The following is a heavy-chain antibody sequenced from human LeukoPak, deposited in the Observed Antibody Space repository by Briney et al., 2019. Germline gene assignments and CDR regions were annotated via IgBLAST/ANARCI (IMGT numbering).Heavy chain of an antibody. CDR2: TRNKANSYTT. CDR1: GFISSDHY. J-gene: IGHJ5*02. D-gene: IGHD1-26*01. V-gene: IGHV3-72*01. Sequence: QPGGSLRLSCAASGFISSDHYIDWVRQAPGKGLEWVGRTRNKANSYTTEYAASVKGRFTISRDDPKNLLYLQMNSLKSEDTAVYYCGRSGRYRPSDLWGQGTLVTVSS. CDR3: GRSGRYRPSDL.